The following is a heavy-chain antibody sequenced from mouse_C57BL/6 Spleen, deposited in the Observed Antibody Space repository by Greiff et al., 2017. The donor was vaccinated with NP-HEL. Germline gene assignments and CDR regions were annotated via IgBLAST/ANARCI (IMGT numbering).Heavy chain of an antibody. CDR2: IYPGSGNT. J-gene: IGHJ4*01. D-gene: IGHD1-1*01. CDR1: GYSFTSYY. CDR3: ARSTVVLYYYAMDY. Sequence: VQLQQSGPELVKPGASVKISCKASGYSFTSYYIHWVKQRPGQGLEWIGWIYPGSGNTKYNEKFKGKATLTADTSSSTAYMQLSSLTSEDSAVYYCARSTVVLYYYAMDYWGQGTSVTVSS. V-gene: IGHV1-66*01.